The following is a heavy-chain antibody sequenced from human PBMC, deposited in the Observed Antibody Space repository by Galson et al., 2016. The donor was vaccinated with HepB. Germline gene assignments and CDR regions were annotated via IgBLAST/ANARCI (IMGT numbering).Heavy chain of an antibody. J-gene: IGHJ3*02. CDR3: AKNFGDYVGDTFDM. CDR1: GFTFNFYL. D-gene: IGHD4-17*01. CDR2: INQDGSEK. Sequence: SLRLSCAASGFTFNFYLMSWVRQAPGKGLEWVANINQDGSEKSYMDSVKGRFTISRDNAKNSLYLQMNSLRAEDTAVYYCAKNFGDYVGDTFDMWCQGTMVTVSS. V-gene: IGHV3-7*01.